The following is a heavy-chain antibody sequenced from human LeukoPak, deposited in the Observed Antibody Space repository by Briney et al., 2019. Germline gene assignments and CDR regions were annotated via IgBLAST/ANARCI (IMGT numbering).Heavy chain of an antibody. CDR2: ISHNGSSK. CDR1: GFVFGDYA. Sequence: PGRSLRLSCAASGFVFGDYAMHWFRQAPGKGLEWAALISHNGSSKYYADSVRGRFTISRDNSNTLYLEMNSLRPEDTAVFYCARGRSPDYWYFDLWGRGTPVTVSS. V-gene: IGHV3-30-3*01. J-gene: IGHJ2*01. CDR3: ARGRSPDYWYFDL.